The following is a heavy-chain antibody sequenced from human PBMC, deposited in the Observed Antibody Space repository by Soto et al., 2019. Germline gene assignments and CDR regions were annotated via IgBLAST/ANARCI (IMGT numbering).Heavy chain of an antibody. CDR1: GFTVSSNY. Sequence: GGSLRLSCAASGFTVSSNYMSWVRQAPGKGLEWVSVIYSGGSTYYADSVKGRFTISRDNSKNTLYLQMNSLRAEDTAVYYCARGSYSSSWFQEGTHYGMDVWGQGTTVTVSS. CDR3: ARGSYSSSWFQEGTHYGMDV. J-gene: IGHJ6*02. CDR2: IYSGGST. V-gene: IGHV3-53*01. D-gene: IGHD6-13*01.